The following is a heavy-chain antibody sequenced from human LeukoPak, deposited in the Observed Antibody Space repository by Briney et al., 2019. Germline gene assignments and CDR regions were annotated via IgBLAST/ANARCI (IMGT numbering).Heavy chain of an antibody. D-gene: IGHD3-10*01. CDR2: LSDSGYGT. V-gene: IGHV3-23*01. CDR3: AKDTRGLKPYYFDH. J-gene: IGHJ4*02. Sequence: GGYLRLSCAASGFTFRSYAMNWVRQAPGKGLEWVSGLSDSGYGTYYADSVKGRFTISRDNSKNTLYLQMNSLRAEDTAVYYCAKDTRGLKPYYFDHWGQGIMVTVSS. CDR1: GFTFRSYA.